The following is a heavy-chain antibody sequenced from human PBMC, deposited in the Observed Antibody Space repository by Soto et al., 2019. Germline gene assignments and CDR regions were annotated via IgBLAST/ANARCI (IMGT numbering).Heavy chain of an antibody. D-gene: IGHD3-10*01. V-gene: IGHV3-49*03. Sequence: GGSLRLSCVLSGFSFGDYALSWFRQAPGKGLEWVGFIRSRTYRATTQYAASVENRFTISGDDSSNIAYLQMSSLKTEDTGVYYCAFGEESRYYYYGMDVWGQGTKVTV. CDR3: AFGEESRYYYYGMDV. CDR1: GFSFGDYA. J-gene: IGHJ6*02. CDR2: IRSRTYRATT.